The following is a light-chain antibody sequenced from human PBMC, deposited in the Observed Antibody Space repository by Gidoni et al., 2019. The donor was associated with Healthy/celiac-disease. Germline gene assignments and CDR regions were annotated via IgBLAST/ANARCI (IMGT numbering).Light chain of an antibody. CDR1: SSDVGGYYY. V-gene: IGLV2-11*01. J-gene: IGLJ2*01. Sequence: QSALTQPRSVSGSPGQSVTISCTGTSSDVGGYYYVSWYEHHPGIAPKLMIYDVSKRPSGVPDRFSGSKSGNTASLTISGLQAEDEADYYCCSYAGSYTLVFGGGTKLTVL. CDR3: CSYAGSYTLV. CDR2: DVS.